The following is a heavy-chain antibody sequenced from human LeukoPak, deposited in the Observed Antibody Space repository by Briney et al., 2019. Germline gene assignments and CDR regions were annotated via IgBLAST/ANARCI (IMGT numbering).Heavy chain of an antibody. D-gene: IGHD5-18*01. V-gene: IGHV3-23*01. CDR2: ISGSAGKI. Sequence: GGSLRLSCVASGFTFSNYAMSWVRQAPGKGLDWVSVISGSAGKIRYAGSVKGRFTISRDNPENTVYLQMNNLRAEDTAVYYCAGRVTGYSSGYVYWGQGTLVTVSS. CDR1: GFTFSNYA. J-gene: IGHJ4*02. CDR3: AGRVTGYSSGYVY.